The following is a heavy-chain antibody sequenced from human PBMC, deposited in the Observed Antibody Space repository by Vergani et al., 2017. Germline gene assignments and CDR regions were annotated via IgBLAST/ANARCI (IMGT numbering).Heavy chain of an antibody. CDR1: GGSISSYY. D-gene: IGHD6-6*01. V-gene: IGHV4-59*01. CDR2: IYYSGST. CDR3: ARTYSSSAGTMDV. J-gene: IGHJ6*03. Sequence: QVQLQESGPGLVKPSETLSLTCTVSGGSISSYYWSWIRQPPGKGLEWIGYIYYSGSTNYNPSLKSRVTISVDTSKNQFSLKLSSVTAADTAVYYCARTYSSSAGTMDVWGKGP.